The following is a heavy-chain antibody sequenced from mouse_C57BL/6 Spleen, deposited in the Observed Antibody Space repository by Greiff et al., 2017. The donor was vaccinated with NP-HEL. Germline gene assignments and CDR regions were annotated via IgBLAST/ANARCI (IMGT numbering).Heavy chain of an antibody. Sequence: VQLQQSGPELVKPGASVKISCKASGYTFTDYYMNWVKQSHGKSLEWIGDINPNNGGTSYNQKFKGKATLTVDKSSSTAYMELRSLTSEDSAVYYCARNYGSSYGYAMVYWGQGTSVTVSS. J-gene: IGHJ4*01. V-gene: IGHV1-26*01. CDR3: ARNYGSSYGYAMVY. D-gene: IGHD1-1*01. CDR2: INPNNGGT. CDR1: GYTFTDYY.